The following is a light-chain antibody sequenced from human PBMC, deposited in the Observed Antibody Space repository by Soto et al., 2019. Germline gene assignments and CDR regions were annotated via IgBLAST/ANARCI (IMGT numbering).Light chain of an antibody. CDR3: QQYHSYSLT. CDR1: QSISSW. V-gene: IGKV1-5*01. J-gene: IGKJ1*01. Sequence: DIQMTQSPSTLSASVGDRVTITCRASQSISSWLAWYHQKPGKAPKLLIYDASSLESGVPSRFSGSGSGTEFTLTISSLQPDDFATYYCQQYHSYSLTFGQGTKVDIK. CDR2: DAS.